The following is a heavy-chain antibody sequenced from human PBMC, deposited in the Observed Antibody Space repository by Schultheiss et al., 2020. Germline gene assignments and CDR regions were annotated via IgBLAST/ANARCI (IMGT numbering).Heavy chain of an antibody. CDR1: GGSISSSSYY. CDR3: ARGHRRYSYGY. Sequence: SETLSLTCTVSGGSISSSSYYWGWIRQPPGKGLEWIGSIYYSGSTYYNPSLKSRVTISVDTSKNQFSLKLSSVTAADTAVYYCARGHRRYSYGYWGQGTLVNVSS. CDR2: IYYSGST. J-gene: IGHJ4*02. V-gene: IGHV4-39*07. D-gene: IGHD5-18*01.